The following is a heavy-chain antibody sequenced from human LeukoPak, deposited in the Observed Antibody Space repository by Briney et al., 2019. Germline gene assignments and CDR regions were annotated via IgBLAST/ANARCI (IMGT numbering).Heavy chain of an antibody. V-gene: IGHV4-61*02. CDR2: IYTSGTT. J-gene: IGHJ5*02. CDR3: AREFGA. D-gene: IGHD3-10*01. CDR1: GGSINSGGYY. Sequence: PSETLSLTCIVSGGSINSGGYYWNWIRQPAGKGLEWIGLIYTSGTTNYNPSLKSRLTKSLDTSKNQFSLKLSPVTAADTAVYYCAREFGAWGQGTLVTVSS.